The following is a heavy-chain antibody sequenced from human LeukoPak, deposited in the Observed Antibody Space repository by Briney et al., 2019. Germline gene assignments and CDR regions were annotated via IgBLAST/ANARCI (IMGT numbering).Heavy chain of an antibody. CDR1: GFTFSTYS. Sequence: GGSLRLSCVASGFTFSTYSMNWVRQAPGKRPEWVSYITGGSTTIFYADSVQGRFTISRDNAKNSLYLQLNSLRAEDTAVYYCAVPTVPDYWGQGTLVTVSS. J-gene: IGHJ4*02. D-gene: IGHD4-17*01. V-gene: IGHV3-48*04. CDR3: AVPTVPDY. CDR2: ITGGSTTI.